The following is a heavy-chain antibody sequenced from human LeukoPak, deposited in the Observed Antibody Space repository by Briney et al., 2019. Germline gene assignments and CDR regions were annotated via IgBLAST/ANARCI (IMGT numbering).Heavy chain of an antibody. D-gene: IGHD2-2*01. J-gene: IGHJ6*02. CDR2: IYYSWST. CDR1: GGSISSYY. CDR3: AREGSTSYYYYYYGMDV. V-gene: IGHV4-59*05. Sequence: SETLSLTCTVSGGSISSYYWSWIRQPPGKGLELIWSIYYSWSTYYNPSSKSRGTISVATSNNQLSLKLSSVTAADPAVYYCAREGSTSYYYYYYGMDVWGQGTTVTVSS.